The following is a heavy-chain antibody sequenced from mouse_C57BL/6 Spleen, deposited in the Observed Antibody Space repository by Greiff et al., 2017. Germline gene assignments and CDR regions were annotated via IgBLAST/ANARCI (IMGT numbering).Heavy chain of an antibody. D-gene: IGHD1-1*01. Sequence: QVQLKESGAELVRPGASVTLSCKASGYTFTDYEMHWVKQTPVHGLEWIGAIDPETGGTAYNQKFKGKAILTADKSSSTAYMELRSLTSEDSAVYYCTRPIYYYGSSYSYLDYWGQGTTLTVSS. CDR1: GYTFTDYE. J-gene: IGHJ2*01. CDR3: TRPIYYYGSSYSYLDY. V-gene: IGHV1-15*01. CDR2: IDPETGGT.